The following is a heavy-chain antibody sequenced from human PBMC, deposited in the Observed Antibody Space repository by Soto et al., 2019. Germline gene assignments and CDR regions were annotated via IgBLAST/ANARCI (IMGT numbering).Heavy chain of an antibody. CDR1: GFTFSSYA. Sequence: QVQLVESGGGVVQPGRSLRLSCAASGFTFSSYAMHWVRQAPGKGLEWVAVISYDGSNKYYADSVKGRFTISRDSSKNTLYLQMNSLRAEDTAVYYCARDENYYDSSGYSGYWGQGTLVTVSS. D-gene: IGHD3-22*01. CDR2: ISYDGSNK. CDR3: ARDENYYDSSGYSGY. J-gene: IGHJ4*02. V-gene: IGHV3-30-3*01.